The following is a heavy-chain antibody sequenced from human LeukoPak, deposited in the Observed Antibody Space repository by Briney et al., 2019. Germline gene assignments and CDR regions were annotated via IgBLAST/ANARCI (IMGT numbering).Heavy chain of an antibody. Sequence: GGSLRLSWAASGFTFSSYGMHWVRQAPGKGLEYVSGINSDGDNSHYADSAKGRFTISRDNSKNVLYLQLSSLRPEDTALYYCVKTMVAFGGLIRTDAFDTWGQGTMVTVSS. V-gene: IGHV3-64D*06. CDR3: VKTMVAFGGLIRTDAFDT. CDR2: INSDGDNS. D-gene: IGHD3-16*01. J-gene: IGHJ3*02. CDR1: GFTFSSYG.